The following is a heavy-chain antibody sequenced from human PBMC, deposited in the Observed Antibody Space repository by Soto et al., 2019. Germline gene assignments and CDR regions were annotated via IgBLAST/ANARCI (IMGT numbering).Heavy chain of an antibody. D-gene: IGHD2-15*01. CDR1: GFTFSNNG. CDR2: ISSDGSKK. CDR3: AMDLYGGRSRFDC. J-gene: IGHJ4*02. V-gene: IGHV3-30*03. Sequence: QVQLVESGGGVVQPGRSLRLSCVASGFTFSNNGIHWVRQAPGKGLEWVAVISSDGSKKYYADSVKGRFTSSRDNSKNRLYLQMNSLRSEDTGVYYCAMDLYGGRSRFDCWGQGTRVTVSS.